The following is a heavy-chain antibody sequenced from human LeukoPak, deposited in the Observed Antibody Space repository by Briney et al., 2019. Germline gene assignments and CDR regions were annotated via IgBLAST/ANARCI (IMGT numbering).Heavy chain of an antibody. CDR3: ARDWEPYYQLGCYSW. V-gene: IGHV1-69*13. Sequence: ASAKVSCKASGGTFSSYAISWVRQAPGQGLEWMGGIIPIFGTANYAQKFQGRVTITADESTSTAYMELSSLRPEDTAVYYCARDWEPYYQLGCYSWWGQGTLVTVSS. D-gene: IGHD2-2*02. CDR2: IIPIFGTA. J-gene: IGHJ4*02. CDR1: GGTFSSYA.